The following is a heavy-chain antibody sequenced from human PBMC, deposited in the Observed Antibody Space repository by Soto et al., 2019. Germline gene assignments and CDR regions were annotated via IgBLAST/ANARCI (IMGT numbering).Heavy chain of an antibody. CDR1: GGTFSSYA. Sequence: SVKVSCKASGGTFSSYAISWVRQAPGQGLEWMGGIIPIFGTADYAQKFQGRVTITADESTSTAYMELSSLRSEDTAVYYCARGGIVVVPAAIRSYYYYYGMDVWVQGTTVTVSS. D-gene: IGHD2-2*01. V-gene: IGHV1-69*13. J-gene: IGHJ6*02. CDR2: IIPIFGTA. CDR3: ARGGIVVVPAAIRSYYYYYGMDV.